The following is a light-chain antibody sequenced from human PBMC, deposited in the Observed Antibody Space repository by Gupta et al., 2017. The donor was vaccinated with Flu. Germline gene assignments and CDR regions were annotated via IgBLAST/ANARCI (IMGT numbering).Light chain of an antibody. V-gene: IGKV1-8*01. CDR2: AAS. CDR1: QGISSY. CDR3: QQYDSYPIT. Sequence: AIRMTQSPSSFSASTGDRVTITCRASQGISSYLAWYQQKPGKAPKLLIYAASTLQSGVPSRFSGSGSGTDSTLTISCLQSEDFATHYCQQYDSYPITFGQGTRLEIK. J-gene: IGKJ5*01.